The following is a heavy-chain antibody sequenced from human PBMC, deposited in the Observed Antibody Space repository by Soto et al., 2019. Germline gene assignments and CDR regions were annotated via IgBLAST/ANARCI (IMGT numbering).Heavy chain of an antibody. Sequence: WGSLRLSCAASGFTFRSHGMHWVRQAPGKGLESLAVLSYDGGNEYYADSVKGRFTVSRDNSKNTLYLEMNNLRAEDTAVYFCAKDRSATLYYYGMEVWGQGTTVTASS. V-gene: IGHV3-30*18. D-gene: IGHD6-19*01. CDR2: LSYDGGNE. J-gene: IGHJ6*02. CDR1: GFTFRSHG. CDR3: AKDRSATLYYYGMEV.